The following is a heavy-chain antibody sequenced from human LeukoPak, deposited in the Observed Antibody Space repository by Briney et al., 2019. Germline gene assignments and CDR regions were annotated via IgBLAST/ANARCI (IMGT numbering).Heavy chain of an antibody. J-gene: IGHJ1*01. CDR1: GFTFDDYG. Sequence: GGSLRLSCAASGFTFDDYGMSWVRQAPGKGLEWVSGINWNGGRAGHADSVKGRFTISRDNAKNSLFLQMNGLRAEDTALYYCARDRGGSYMYLQHWGQGTLVTVSS. CDR2: INWNGGRA. CDR3: ARDRGGSYMYLQH. D-gene: IGHD1-26*01. V-gene: IGHV3-20*04.